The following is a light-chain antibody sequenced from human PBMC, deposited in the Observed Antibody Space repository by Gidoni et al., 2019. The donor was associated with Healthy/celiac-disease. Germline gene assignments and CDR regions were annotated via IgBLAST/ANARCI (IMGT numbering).Light chain of an antibody. J-gene: IGKJ2*02. CDR3: QQYNSYST. Sequence: IQMTQSPSTLSASVGDRVTITCRASQSISSWLAWYQQKPGKAPKLLIYKASSLESGVPSRFSGSGSGTEFTLTISSLQPDDFATYYCQQYNSYSTFXQXTKLEIK. CDR2: KAS. CDR1: QSISSW. V-gene: IGKV1-5*03.